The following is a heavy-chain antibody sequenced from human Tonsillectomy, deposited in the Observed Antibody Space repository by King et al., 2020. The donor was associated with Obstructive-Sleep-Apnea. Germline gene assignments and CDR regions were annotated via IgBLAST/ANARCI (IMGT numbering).Heavy chain of an antibody. CDR1: GYTFTSYG. Sequence: VQSGAEVKKPGASVKGSCKAAGYTFTSYGISWVRQAPGQGFEGRGWSSAYNGNTNYAQKLQGRVTMTTDTSTSTAYMELRSLRSDDTAVYYCARPSYGDYAPSGYWGQGTLVTVSS. CDR3: ARPSYGDYAPSGY. D-gene: IGHD4-17*01. V-gene: IGHV1-18*01. CDR2: SSAYNGNT. J-gene: IGHJ4*02.